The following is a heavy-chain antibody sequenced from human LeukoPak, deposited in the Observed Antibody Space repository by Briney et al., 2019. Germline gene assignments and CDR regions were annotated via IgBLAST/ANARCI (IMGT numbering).Heavy chain of an antibody. J-gene: IGHJ4*02. CDR3: ARSYYYGSGSYFDY. CDR2: IYTSGST. V-gene: IGHV4-4*07. CDR1: GGSISSYY. Sequence: PSETLSLTCTVSGGSISSYYWSWIRQPAGKGLEWIGRIYTSGSTSYNPSLKSRVTMSVDTSKNQFSLKLSSVTAADTAVYYCARSYYYGSGSYFDYWGQGTLVTVSS. D-gene: IGHD3-10*01.